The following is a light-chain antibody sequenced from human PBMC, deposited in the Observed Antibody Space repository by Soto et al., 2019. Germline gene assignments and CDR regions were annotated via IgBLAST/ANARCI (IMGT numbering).Light chain of an antibody. J-gene: IGLJ3*02. CDR1: SSNIGAGYD. CDR3: QSFDNSLRGV. Sequence: QSVLTQPPSVFGAPGQRVSISCTGSSSNIGAGYDVHWYQQLPGTAPKLLIYGNNRPSGVPDRFSGSKSGTSASLAITRLQPEDEADYYFQSFDNSLRGVFGGGTKVTVL. CDR2: GN. V-gene: IGLV1-40*01.